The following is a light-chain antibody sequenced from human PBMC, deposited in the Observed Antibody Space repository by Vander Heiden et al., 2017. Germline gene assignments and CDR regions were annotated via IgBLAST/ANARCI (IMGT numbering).Light chain of an antibody. V-gene: IGKV3-11*01. CDR3: QQRSNWPPIT. CDR1: QSVSSY. Sequence: EIVLTQSPATLSLSPGERATLSCRASQSVSSYLAWYQQKPGQAPRLLIYDASNSASGIPARFSGSGYGTDFTLTISIREPEEFAVYYCQQRSNWPPITFGQGTLLEIK. J-gene: IGKJ5*01. CDR2: DAS.